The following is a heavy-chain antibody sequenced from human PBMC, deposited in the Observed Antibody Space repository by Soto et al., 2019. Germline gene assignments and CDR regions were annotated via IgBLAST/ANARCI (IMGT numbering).Heavy chain of an antibody. D-gene: IGHD5-12*01. CDR1: GGSMGSSQC. CDR2: IDQSGRT. CDR3: ASRIGYGFS. V-gene: IGHV4-4*02. Sequence: QVQLQESGPGLVKPSETLSLICAVSGGSMGSSQCWKWIRQPPGKGLEWIGEIDQSGRTNYNSSLKSRVAISRDTSENHFALILISVTAADTATYYCASRIGYGFSWGPGIPVTVSS. J-gene: IGHJ4*02.